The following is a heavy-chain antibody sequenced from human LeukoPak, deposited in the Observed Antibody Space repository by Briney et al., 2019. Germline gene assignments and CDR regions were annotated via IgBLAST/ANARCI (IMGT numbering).Heavy chain of an antibody. V-gene: IGHV4-31*03. CDR1: GGSVSSGRYY. D-gene: IGHD1-26*01. J-gene: IGHJ4*02. CDR2: IYYSGTT. Sequence: PSETLSLTYTVSGGSVSSGRYYWSWIRQHPGKGLEWIGYIYYSGTTTYNPSLKSRVTISVDTSKNQFSLNLSSVTAADTAVYYCARERGSYSVTFDYWGQGTLVTVSS. CDR3: ARERGSYSVTFDY.